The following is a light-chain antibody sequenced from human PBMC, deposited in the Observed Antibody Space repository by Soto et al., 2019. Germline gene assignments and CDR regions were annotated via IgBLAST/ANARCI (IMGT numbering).Light chain of an antibody. CDR2: ESS. J-gene: IGKJ1*01. V-gene: IGKV1-5*03. CDR3: QQYKIYPT. CDR1: QNIDKW. Sequence: DIQMTQFPSTLSASVGDRVTITCRASQNIDKWLAWYQHKPGKAPNLLIYESSNLVGGVPSMFSGSRSGTDFTLTISSLQPDDFATYYCQQYKIYPTFGQGTKVETK.